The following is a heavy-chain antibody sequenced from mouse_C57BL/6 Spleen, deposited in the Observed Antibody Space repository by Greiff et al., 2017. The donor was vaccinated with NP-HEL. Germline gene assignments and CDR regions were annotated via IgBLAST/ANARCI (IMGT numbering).Heavy chain of an antibody. D-gene: IGHD1-1*01. CDR1: GFTFSDYY. J-gene: IGHJ2*01. V-gene: IGHV5-16*01. Sequence: EVKLVESEGGLVQPGSSMKLSCTASGFTFSDYYMAWVRQVPEKGLEWVANINYDGSSTYYLDSLKSRFIISRDNAKNILYLQMSSLKSEDTATYYCARVYYYGSRYFDYWGQGTTLTVSS. CDR3: ARVYYYGSRYFDY. CDR2: INYDGSST.